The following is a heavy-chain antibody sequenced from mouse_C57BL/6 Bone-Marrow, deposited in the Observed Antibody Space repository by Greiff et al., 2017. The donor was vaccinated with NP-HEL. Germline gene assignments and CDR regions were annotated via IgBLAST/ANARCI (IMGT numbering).Heavy chain of an antibody. J-gene: IGHJ4*01. CDR1: GFTFTDYY. CDR2: IRNKANGYTT. V-gene: IGHV7-3*01. Sequence: EVKLVESGGGLVQPGGSLSLSCAASGFTFTDYYMSWVRQPPGKALEWLGFIRNKANGYTTEYSASVKGRFTISRDNSQSILYLQMNALRAEDSATYYCARYGDDGYYKGSYYAMDYWGQGTSVTVSS. CDR3: ARYGDDGYYKGSYYAMDY. D-gene: IGHD2-3*01.